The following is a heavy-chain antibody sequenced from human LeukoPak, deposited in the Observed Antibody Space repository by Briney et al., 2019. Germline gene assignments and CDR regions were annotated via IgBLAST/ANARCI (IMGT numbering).Heavy chain of an antibody. J-gene: IGHJ4*02. Sequence: ASVKVSCKASGGTFSSYAISWVRQALGQGLEWMGRIIPILGIANYAQKFQGRVTITADKSTSTAYMELSSLRSEDTAVYYCARGGDYGDYRLFDYWGQGTLVTVSS. V-gene: IGHV1-69*04. CDR3: ARGGDYGDYRLFDY. D-gene: IGHD4-17*01. CDR2: IIPILGIA. CDR1: GGTFSSYA.